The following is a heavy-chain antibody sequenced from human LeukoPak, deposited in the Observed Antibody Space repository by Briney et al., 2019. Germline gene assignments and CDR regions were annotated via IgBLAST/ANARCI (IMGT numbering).Heavy chain of an antibody. CDR1: GGSISSYY. CDR2: IYYSGST. D-gene: IGHD1-26*01. CDR3: AKGEGGSYGGFIDY. Sequence: SETLSLTCTVSGGSISSYYWSWIRQPPGKGLEWIGYIYYSGSTNYNSSLKSRVTISVDTSKNQFSLKLSSVTAADAAVYYCAKGEGGSYGGFIDYWGQGTLVTVSS. V-gene: IGHV4-59*01. J-gene: IGHJ4*02.